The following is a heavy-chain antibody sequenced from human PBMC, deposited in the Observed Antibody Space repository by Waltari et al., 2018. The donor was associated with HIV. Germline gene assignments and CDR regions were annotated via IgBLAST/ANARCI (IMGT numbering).Heavy chain of an antibody. CDR1: GFTFSGSA. CDR2: IRSKANSYAT. V-gene: IGHV3-73*02. J-gene: IGHJ6*02. D-gene: IGHD4-17*01. CDR3: AMTTVTTYYYYGMDV. Sequence: EVQLVESGGGLVQPGGSLKLSCAASGFTFSGSAMHWVRQASGKGLEWVGRIRSKANSYATAYAASVKGRFTISRDDSKNTAYLQMNSLKTEDTAVYYCAMTTVTTYYYYGMDVWGQGTTVTVSS.